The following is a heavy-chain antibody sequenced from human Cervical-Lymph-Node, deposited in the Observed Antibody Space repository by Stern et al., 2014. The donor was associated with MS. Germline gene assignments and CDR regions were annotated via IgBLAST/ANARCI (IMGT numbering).Heavy chain of an antibody. CDR2: ISGSGGST. V-gene: IGHV3-23*04. D-gene: IGHD3-22*01. J-gene: IGHJ6*02. CDR3: AKGEGYYYESSGYYYYYYGMDV. CDR1: GFTFSSYA. Sequence: EVQLEESGGGSVQPGGSLRLSCAASGFTFSSYAMSWVRQAPGKGLEWVSVISGSGGSTYFADSVNGRFTISRDNSKNTLYLQMNSLRAEDTAVYYCAKGEGYYYESSGYYYYYYGMDVWGQGTTVTVSS.